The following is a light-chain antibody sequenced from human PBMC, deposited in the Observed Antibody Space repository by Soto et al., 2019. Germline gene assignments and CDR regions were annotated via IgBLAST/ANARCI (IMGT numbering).Light chain of an antibody. J-gene: IGKJ1*01. V-gene: IGKV1-8*01. CDR2: AAS. Sequence: AIRMTQSPSSLSASTGDRVTITCRASQGISNYLAWYQQKPGKAPKVLIHAASTLQGGVPSRFSGSGSGTDFTLTISDLQSDDFATYYCQQYYSYPWTFGQGTEVEIK. CDR1: QGISNY. CDR3: QQYYSYPWT.